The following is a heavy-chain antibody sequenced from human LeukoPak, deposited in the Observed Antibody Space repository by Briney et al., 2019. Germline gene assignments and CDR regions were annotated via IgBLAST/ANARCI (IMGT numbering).Heavy chain of an antibody. D-gene: IGHD2-2*01. CDR3: ARDLGYCSSTSCYPPYWYFDL. J-gene: IGHJ2*01. CDR2: LTRGGDNDI. CDR1: GFTLSAYT. Sequence: GGSLRLSCIASGFTLSAYTMNWVRQAPGKGLEWVSTLTRGGDNDIHYADSVKGRFTISRDNSKNSLYLQMNSLRAEDTAVYYCARDLGYCSSTSCYPPYWYFDLWGRGTLVTVSS. V-gene: IGHV3-21*06.